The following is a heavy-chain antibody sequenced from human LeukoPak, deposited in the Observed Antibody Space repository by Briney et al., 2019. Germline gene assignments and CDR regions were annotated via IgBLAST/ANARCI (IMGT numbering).Heavy chain of an antibody. CDR2: INWDGGST. D-gene: IGHD1-26*01. V-gene: IGHV3-20*04. CDR3: VTGGSGTYYK. J-gene: IGHJ4*02. Sequence: PGGSLRLSCAASGFKFDDFGMSWVRHDPAKGLEWVSSINWDGGSTYYADSVKGRVTIYRDNVENSLHLQMNSLRVEDTAVYYCVTGGSGTYYKWGQGTLVTVSS. CDR1: GFKFDDFG.